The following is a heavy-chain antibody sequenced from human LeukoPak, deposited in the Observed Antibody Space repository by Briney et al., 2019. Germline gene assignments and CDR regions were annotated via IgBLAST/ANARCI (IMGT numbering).Heavy chain of an antibody. CDR1: GFTFSSYT. CDR2: ISSSSSYI. D-gene: IGHD3-22*01. Sequence: PGGSLRLSCAASGFTFSSYTMNWVRQAPGKGLEWVSSISSSSSYIYYADSVKGRFTNPRDNAKNSLYLQMNSLRAEDTAVYYCARVPYYYDSSGYLFDYWGQRTLVTVSS. V-gene: IGHV3-21*01. J-gene: IGHJ4*02. CDR3: ARVPYYYDSSGYLFDY.